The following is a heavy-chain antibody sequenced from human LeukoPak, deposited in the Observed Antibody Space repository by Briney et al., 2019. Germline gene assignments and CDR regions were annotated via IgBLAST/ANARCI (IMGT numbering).Heavy chain of an antibody. J-gene: IGHJ4*02. CDR1: GFTFSIYA. CDR3: AKGYGSGYDFDY. D-gene: IGHD3-10*01. V-gene: IGHV3-23*01. CDR2: ISGTGGST. Sequence: GGSLRLSCAASGFTFSIYAVSWVRQAPGEGLEWVSAISGTGGSTYYADSVKGRFTISRDNSKNTLYLRMNSLRAEDTAVYYCAKGYGSGYDFDYWGQGTLVTVSS.